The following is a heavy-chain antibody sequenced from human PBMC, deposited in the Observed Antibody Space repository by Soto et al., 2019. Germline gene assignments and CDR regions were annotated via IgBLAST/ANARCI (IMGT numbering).Heavy chain of an antibody. CDR2: IIPIFGTA. D-gene: IGHD3-10*01. Sequence: GASVKVSCKASGVTFSSYAISWVRQAPGQGLEWMGGIIPIFGTANYAQKFQGRVTITADESTSTAYMELSSLRSEDTAVYYCAREVMVRGAYRYDYWGQGTLVTVSS. CDR3: AREVMVRGAYRYDY. V-gene: IGHV1-69*13. J-gene: IGHJ4*02. CDR1: GVTFSSYA.